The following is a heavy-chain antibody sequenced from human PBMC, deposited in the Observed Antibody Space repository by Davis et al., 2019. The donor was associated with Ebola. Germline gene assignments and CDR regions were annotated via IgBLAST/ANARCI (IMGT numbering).Heavy chain of an antibody. D-gene: IGHD3-3*01. Sequence: ASVKVSCKASGYTFTGHYIHWVRQAPGQGLEWMGRINANSGGTDYEQKFQGRVTMTRDTSISTAYMELSSLTSDDTAIYFCARGFLQWYGHFDYWGQGTLVTVSS. CDR2: INANSGGT. J-gene: IGHJ4*02. CDR3: ARGFLQWYGHFDY. V-gene: IGHV1-2*06. CDR1: GYTFTGHY.